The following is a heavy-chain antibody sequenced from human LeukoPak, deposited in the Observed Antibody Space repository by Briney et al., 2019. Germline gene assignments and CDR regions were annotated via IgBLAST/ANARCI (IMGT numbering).Heavy chain of an antibody. V-gene: IGHV4-38-2*02. D-gene: IGHD2-15*01. CDR2: FFHGGST. Sequence: SVTLSLTYSVSGYSISTGYYWDWIRQPPGKGLEGIGTFFHGGSTYYNPSLKSRATITVETSKKQFSLNLTSVTAPDTAVYYCAREGSPPLSWFDPWGQGTLVSVSS. J-gene: IGHJ5*02. CDR3: AREGSPPLSWFDP. CDR1: GYSISTGYY.